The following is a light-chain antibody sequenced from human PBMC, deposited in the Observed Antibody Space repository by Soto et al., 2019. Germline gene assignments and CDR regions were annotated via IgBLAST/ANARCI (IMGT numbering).Light chain of an antibody. CDR1: QSVRSSY. Sequence: EIVLTQSPATLSLSQGERATLSCGASQSVRSSYLAWYQQKPGQAPRLLIYGASNRATGIPDRFSGSGSGTDFTLTISRLEPEDFAVYYCQQYGSSGTFGQGTKVDIK. V-gene: IGKV3-20*01. CDR2: GAS. J-gene: IGKJ1*01. CDR3: QQYGSSGT.